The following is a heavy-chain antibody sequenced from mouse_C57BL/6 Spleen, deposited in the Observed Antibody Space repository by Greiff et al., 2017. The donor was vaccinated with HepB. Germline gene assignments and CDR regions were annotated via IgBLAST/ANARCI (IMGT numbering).Heavy chain of an antibody. CDR1: GYAFSSYW. V-gene: IGHV1-80*01. CDR3: ARYPNGPFNY. J-gene: IGHJ2*01. Sequence: VQLQQSGAELVKPGASVKISCKASGYAFSSYWMSWVKQRPGKGLEWIGQIYPGDGDTNYNGKFKGKATLTADKSSSTAYMQLSSLTSEDSAVYFCARYPNGPFNYWGQGTTLTVSS. CDR2: IYPGDGDT.